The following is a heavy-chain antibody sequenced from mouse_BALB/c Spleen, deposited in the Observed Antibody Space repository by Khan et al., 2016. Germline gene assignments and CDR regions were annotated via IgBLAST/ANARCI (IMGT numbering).Heavy chain of an antibody. V-gene: IGHV5-6-4*01. J-gene: IGHJ3*01. CDR1: GFIFSSYT. CDR2: ISSGGTYT. Sequence: EVELVESGGDLVKPGGSLKLSCAASGFIFSSYTMSWVRQTPEKRLEWVATISSGGTYTYYPDRVKGRFTISRDNAKKTLHLQMSSLKSEYTAMYFCTNIYDGYDAFPYWGQGTLVTVSA. D-gene: IGHD2-3*01. CDR3: TNIYDGYDAFPY.